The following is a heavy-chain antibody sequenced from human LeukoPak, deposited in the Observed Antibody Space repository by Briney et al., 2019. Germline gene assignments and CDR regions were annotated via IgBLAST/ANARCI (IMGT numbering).Heavy chain of an antibody. CDR3: ARGGTIYDSILEDAFDI. D-gene: IGHD3-22*01. Sequence: ASVKVSCKASGYTFTNYDINWVRQATGQGLEWMGWMNPKSGNTGYAQELQGRVTMTRNSSISTAFMELSSLRSEDTAVYYCARGGTIYDSILEDAFDIWGQGTMVTVSS. CDR1: GYTFTNYD. J-gene: IGHJ3*02. V-gene: IGHV1-8*01. CDR2: MNPKSGNT.